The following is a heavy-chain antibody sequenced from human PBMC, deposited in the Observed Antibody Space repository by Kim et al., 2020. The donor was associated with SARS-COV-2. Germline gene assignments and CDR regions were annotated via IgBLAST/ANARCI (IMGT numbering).Heavy chain of an antibody. D-gene: IGHD6-19*01. V-gene: IGHV4-59*13. CDR3: ARGQYNSGWDLDY. J-gene: IGHJ4*02. CDR1: GGSMSSFY. CDR2: IYYSGST. Sequence: GSLSLTCTVSGGSMSSFYWSWIRQPPGKGLEWIGYIYYSGSTNYNPSLKSRVTISVDTSKNQFSLRLSSVSAADTAVYYFARGQYNSGWDLDYWGQG.